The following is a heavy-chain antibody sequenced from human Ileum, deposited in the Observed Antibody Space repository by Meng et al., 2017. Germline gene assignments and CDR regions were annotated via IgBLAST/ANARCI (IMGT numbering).Heavy chain of an antibody. CDR2: ISAYNGNT. D-gene: IGHD3-16*01. CDR3: ARGWGGAFDP. J-gene: IGHJ5*02. CDR1: GYTFTSFG. Sequence: QVQLVQSGAEVKQSGASAKVSCKASGYTFTSFGITWVRQAPGQGLEWMGGISAYNGNTNYAHKVQGRVTMTTDTSTSTAYMELRSLRSDDTAVYYCARGWGGAFDPWGQGTLVTVSS. V-gene: IGHV1-18*01.